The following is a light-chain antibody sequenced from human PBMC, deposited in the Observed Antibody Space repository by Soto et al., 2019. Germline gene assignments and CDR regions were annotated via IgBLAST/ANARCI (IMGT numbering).Light chain of an antibody. V-gene: IGLV2-8*01. CDR1: SSDVGAYNY. Sequence: QSALTQPPSASGSPGQSVTISCTGTSSDVGAYNYVSWYQQHAGKAPKLVIYEVTKRPSGVPDRFSSSKSANTASLTVSGLHAEEEADYYCSSVASRSTGVFGGGTQLTVL. CDR2: EVT. J-gene: IGLJ3*02. CDR3: SSVASRSTGV.